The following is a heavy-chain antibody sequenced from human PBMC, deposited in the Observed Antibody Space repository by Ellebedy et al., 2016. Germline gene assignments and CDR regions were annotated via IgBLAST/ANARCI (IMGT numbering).Heavy chain of an antibody. CDR3: ARDRHYYGSGTYNRPPFDS. J-gene: IGHJ5*01. CDR1: GLTFSDYH. V-gene: IGHV3-72*01. CDR2: IRNKRRSHTT. Sequence: GESLKISCAASGLTFSDYHMDWVRQAPGKGLEWIGRIRNKRRSHTTEDAASVKGRFTVSRDDSKSSLYLQMNSLKIEDTAVYYCARDRHYYGSGTYNRPPFDSWGQGTLVTVSS. D-gene: IGHD3-10*01.